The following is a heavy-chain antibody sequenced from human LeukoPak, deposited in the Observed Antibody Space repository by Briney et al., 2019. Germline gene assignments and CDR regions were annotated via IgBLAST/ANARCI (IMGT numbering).Heavy chain of an antibody. CDR3: ARALSGTPPHAFDI. J-gene: IGHJ3*02. D-gene: IGHD1-1*01. V-gene: IGHV1-8*01. Sequence: ASVKVSCKASGYTFTSYDMSWVRQATGQGLEWMGWMNPNSGNTGYAQKFQGRVTMTRDTSISTAYMELSSLRSEDTAVYYCARALSGTPPHAFDIWGQGTMVTVSS. CDR1: GYTFTSYD. CDR2: MNPNSGNT.